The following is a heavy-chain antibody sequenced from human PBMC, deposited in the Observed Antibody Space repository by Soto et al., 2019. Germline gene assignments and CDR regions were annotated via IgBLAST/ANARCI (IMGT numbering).Heavy chain of an antibody. V-gene: IGHV3-48*04. CDR2: ISSSGSTI. CDR3: AATVTTLYYYYYMDV. J-gene: IGHJ6*03. Sequence: GGSLRLSCAASGFTFSNYGINWVRQAPGKGLEWVSYISSSGSTIYYADSVKGRFTISRDNAKNSLYLQMNSLRAEDTAVYYCAATVTTLYYYYYMDVWGKGTTVTVSS. CDR1: GFTFSNYG. D-gene: IGHD4-17*01.